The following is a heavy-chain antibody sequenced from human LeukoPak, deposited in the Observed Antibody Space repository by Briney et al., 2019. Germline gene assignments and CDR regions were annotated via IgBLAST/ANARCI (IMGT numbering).Heavy chain of an antibody. V-gene: IGHV1-69*04. D-gene: IGHD1-14*01. CDR2: IIPILGAT. CDR3: ASRSHRKAFDI. J-gene: IGHJ3*02. Sequence: SVKVSCKTSGATFVSFDINWVRQAPGRGLEWMGRIIPILGATNYAQKFQGTVTLTADTSTNTAYMELSNLRSEDTALYFCASRSHRKAFDIWGQGTMVTVSS. CDR1: GATFVSFD.